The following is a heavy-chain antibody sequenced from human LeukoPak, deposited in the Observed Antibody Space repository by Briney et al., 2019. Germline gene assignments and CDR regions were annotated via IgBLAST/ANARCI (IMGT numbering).Heavy chain of an antibody. Sequence: ASVKVSCKASGYIFTSYAMNWVRQAPGQGLEWMGWINTNTGNPTYAQGFTGRFVFSLDTSVSTAYLQICSLKAEDTAVYYCAREEQWLDRAFDYWGQGTLVTVSS. CDR2: INTNTGNP. CDR1: GYIFTSYA. D-gene: IGHD6-19*01. J-gene: IGHJ4*02. V-gene: IGHV7-4-1*01. CDR3: AREEQWLDRAFDY.